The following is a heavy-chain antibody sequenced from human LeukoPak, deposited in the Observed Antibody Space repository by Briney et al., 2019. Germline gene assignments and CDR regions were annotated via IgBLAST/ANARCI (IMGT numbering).Heavy chain of an antibody. CDR1: EFTFSSYE. Sequence: PGGSLRLSCEVSEFTFSSYEMNWVRQAPGKGLQWVSYISNSGSSIYYADSVKGRFTTSRDNTKSSLHLQMNSLRAEDTAVYYCGRGHWGLDYWGQGALVTVSS. CDR2: ISNSGSSI. J-gene: IGHJ4*02. V-gene: IGHV3-48*03. D-gene: IGHD7-27*01. CDR3: GRGHWGLDY.